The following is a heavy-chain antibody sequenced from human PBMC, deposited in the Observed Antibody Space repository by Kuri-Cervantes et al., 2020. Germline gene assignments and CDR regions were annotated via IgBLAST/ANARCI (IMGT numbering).Heavy chain of an antibody. CDR1: GGSISSGSYY. Sequence: SCTVSGGSISSGSYYWSWIRQPAGKGLEWIGRIYTSGSTYYNPSLKSRVTISVDTSKNQFSLKLSSVTAADTAVYYCARLSAAAGTLGWFDPWGQGTLVTVSS. J-gene: IGHJ5*02. CDR3: ARLSAAAGTLGWFDP. V-gene: IGHV4-61*02. D-gene: IGHD6-13*01. CDR2: IYTSGST.